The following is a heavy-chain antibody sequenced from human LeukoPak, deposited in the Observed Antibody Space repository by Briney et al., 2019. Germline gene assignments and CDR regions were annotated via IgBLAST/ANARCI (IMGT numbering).Heavy chain of an antibody. J-gene: IGHJ4*02. CDR2: MNPNSGNT. CDR1: GYTFTSYD. CDR3: ARGLYLQRIAVAGTLGY. V-gene: IGHV1-8*01. Sequence: GASVKVSCKASGYTFTSYDINWVRQATGQGLEWMGWMNPNSGNTGYAQKFQGRVTMTRNTSISTAYMELSSLRSEDTAVHYCARGLYLQRIAVAGTLGYWGQGTLVTVSS. D-gene: IGHD6-19*01.